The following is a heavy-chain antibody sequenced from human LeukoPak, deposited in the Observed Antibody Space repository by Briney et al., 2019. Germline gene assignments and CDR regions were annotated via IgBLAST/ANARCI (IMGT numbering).Heavy chain of an antibody. V-gene: IGHV3-33*01. CDR2: IWYDGGNK. CDR1: GFTFGSYG. D-gene: IGHD3-22*01. Sequence: GGSLRLSCAASGFTFGSYGMHWVRQAPGKGLEWVAVIWYDGGNKYYADSVKGRFTISRDNSKNTLYLQMNSLRAEDTALYYCARAAYDSSGYLTLWGQGALVTVSS. CDR3: ARAAYDSSGYLTL. J-gene: IGHJ4*02.